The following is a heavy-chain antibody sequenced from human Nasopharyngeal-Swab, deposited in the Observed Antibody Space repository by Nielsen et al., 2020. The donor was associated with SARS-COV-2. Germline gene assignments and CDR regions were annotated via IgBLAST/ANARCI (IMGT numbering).Heavy chain of an antibody. CDR3: ARNEFRSGYYGTAEYYGLDV. D-gene: IGHD3-3*01. J-gene: IGHJ6*02. V-gene: IGHV4-39*07. Sequence: WIRQPPGKGLEWIGSIYYSGSAYYNPSLKSRVTISVDTSKNQFSLKLTSVTAADTAVYCCARNEFRSGYYGTAEYYGLDVWGQGTTVTVSS. CDR2: IYYSGSA.